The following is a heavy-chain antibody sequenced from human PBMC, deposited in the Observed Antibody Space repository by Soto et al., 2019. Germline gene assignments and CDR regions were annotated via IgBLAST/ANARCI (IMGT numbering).Heavy chain of an antibody. CDR3: ARGPNWGYRFDS. Sequence: ASVKVSCKASGGTFSGHAISWVRQAPGQGPEWIGGLIPLFGTTQHAQNFQGRLTITADKSTSTAYMELTSLRFEDTAIYYCARGPNWGYRFDSWGQGTLVTVSS. J-gene: IGHJ4*02. CDR1: GGTFSGHA. D-gene: IGHD7-27*01. CDR2: LIPLFGTT. V-gene: IGHV1-69*06.